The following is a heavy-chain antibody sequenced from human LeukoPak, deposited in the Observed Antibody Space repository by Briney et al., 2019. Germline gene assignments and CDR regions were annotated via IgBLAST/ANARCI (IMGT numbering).Heavy chain of an antibody. CDR2: INHSGNT. Sequence: SETLSLTCAVYGGSFSGYYWSWIRQPPGKGLEWIGEINHSGNTNYNPSLKSRVTISVDTSKTQFSLKLSSVTAADTAVYYCARSRLHPIIFDYWGQGTLVTVSS. V-gene: IGHV4-34*01. CDR1: GGSFSGYY. CDR3: ARSRLHPIIFDY. J-gene: IGHJ4*02. D-gene: IGHD5-24*01.